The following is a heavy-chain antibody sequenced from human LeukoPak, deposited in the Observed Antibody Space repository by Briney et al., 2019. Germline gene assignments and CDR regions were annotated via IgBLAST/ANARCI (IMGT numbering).Heavy chain of an antibody. D-gene: IGHD5-12*01. CDR3: ARVPTGYSGYGFFDY. J-gene: IGHJ4*02. Sequence: SETLSLTCAVYGGSFSDYYWTWIRQPPGKGLEWIGDINHSGSTNYNPSLKSRVTISVDTSKNQFSLKLSSVTAADTAVYYCARVPTGYSGYGFFDYWGQGTLVTVSS. CDR2: INHSGST. V-gene: IGHV4-34*01. CDR1: GGSFSDYY.